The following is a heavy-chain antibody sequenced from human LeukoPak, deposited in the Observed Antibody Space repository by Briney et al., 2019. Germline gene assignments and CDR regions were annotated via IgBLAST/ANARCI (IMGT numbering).Heavy chain of an antibody. CDR2: IRYDGSNK. V-gene: IGHV3-30*02. CDR1: GFTFSSYG. D-gene: IGHD3-10*01. J-gene: IGHJ4*02. CDR3: AREGYYGSGSYYFDY. Sequence: GGSLRLSCAASGFTFSSYGMHWVRQAPGKGLEWVAFIRYDGSNKYYADSVKGRFTISRDNPKNTLYLQMNSLRAEDTAVYYCAREGYYGSGSYYFDYWGQGTLVTVSS.